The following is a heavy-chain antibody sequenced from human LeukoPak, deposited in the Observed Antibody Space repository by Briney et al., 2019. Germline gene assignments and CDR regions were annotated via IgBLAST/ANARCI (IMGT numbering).Heavy chain of an antibody. CDR3: ARDPYSGNYGNDYYYYMDV. V-gene: IGHV3-21*01. CDR2: ITSSGTYI. D-gene: IGHD1-26*01. CDR1: GFTFSSYG. Sequence: GGSLRLSCAASGFTFSSYGMSWVRQAPGKAMEWVSSITSSGTYIFYADSVKGRFTISRDNAKNSLYLQMDSLGPEDTAVYYCARDPYSGNYGNDYYYYMDVWGKGTTVTISS. J-gene: IGHJ6*03.